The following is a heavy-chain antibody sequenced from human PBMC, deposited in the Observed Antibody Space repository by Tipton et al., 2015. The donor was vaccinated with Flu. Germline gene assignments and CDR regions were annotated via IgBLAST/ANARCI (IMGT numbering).Heavy chain of an antibody. Sequence: TLSLTCIVSGDSISSGYYWGWIRQPPGKGLEWIGSIYHSGSTYYNPSLKSRVTISVDTSKNQLSLKLSSVTAADTAVYYCARIGSSSGWGDWIDSWGQGALVIVSS. D-gene: IGHD6-19*01. CDR1: GDSISSGYY. V-gene: IGHV4-38-2*02. CDR3: ARIGSSSGWGDWIDS. CDR2: IYHSGST. J-gene: IGHJ5*01.